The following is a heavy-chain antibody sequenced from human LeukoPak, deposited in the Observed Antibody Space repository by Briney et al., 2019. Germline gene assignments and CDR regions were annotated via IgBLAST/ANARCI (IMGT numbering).Heavy chain of an antibody. CDR1: GYSFTSYW. V-gene: IGHV5-51*01. Sequence: GESVKISCKGSGYSFTSYWIGWVRQMPGKGLEWMGIICPGDSDTRYSPSFQGQVTISADKSISTAYLQWSSLKASATAMYYCARRAHYYDSSGYTLFDYWGQGTLVTVSS. J-gene: IGHJ4*02. CDR2: ICPGDSDT. D-gene: IGHD3-22*01. CDR3: ARRAHYYDSSGYTLFDY.